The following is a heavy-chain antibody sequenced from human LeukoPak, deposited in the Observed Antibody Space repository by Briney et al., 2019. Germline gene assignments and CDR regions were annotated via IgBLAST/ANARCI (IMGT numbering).Heavy chain of an antibody. CDR3: ARGANHRGGYSGYNPDAI. D-gene: IGHD5-12*01. CDR2: INPNSGGT. Sequence: ASVKVSCKASGYTFTGYYMHWVRQAPGQGLEWMGWINPNSGGTNCAQKFQGRVTMTRDTSISTAYMELSRLRSDDTAVYYCARGANHRGGYSGYNPDAIWGQGTMVTVSS. V-gene: IGHV1-2*02. J-gene: IGHJ3*02. CDR1: GYTFTGYY.